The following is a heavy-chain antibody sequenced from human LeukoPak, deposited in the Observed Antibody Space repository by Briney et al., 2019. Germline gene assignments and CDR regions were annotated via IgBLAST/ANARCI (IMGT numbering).Heavy chain of an antibody. D-gene: IGHD3-9*01. CDR1: GFTFRTYG. V-gene: IGHV3-33*01. CDR2: IWDDGSNK. Sequence: GGSLRLSSAASGFTFRTYGMHWGRQAPGKGLEWVAVIWDDGSNKYYADSVKGRFTISRDNSKNTLYLQMNSLRAEDTAVYYCARLGSGLRYFDYWGQGTLVTVSS. CDR3: ARLGSGLRYFDY. J-gene: IGHJ4*02.